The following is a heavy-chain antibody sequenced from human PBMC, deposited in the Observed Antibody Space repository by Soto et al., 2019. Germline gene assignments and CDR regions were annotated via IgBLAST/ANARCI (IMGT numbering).Heavy chain of an antibody. D-gene: IGHD3-22*01. CDR2: IYYSGAT. J-gene: IGHJ1*01. CDR1: GGSISSTTYY. Sequence: SETLSLTCAVSGGSISSTTYYWAWIRQPPGKGLEWVATIYYSGATYYNPSLKSRLTISIDTSKNQFSLRLSSVTAADTAMYYSARYYDTSNRPYFHHWGHGTRVTVSS. V-gene: IGHV4-39*01. CDR3: ARYYDTSNRPYFHH.